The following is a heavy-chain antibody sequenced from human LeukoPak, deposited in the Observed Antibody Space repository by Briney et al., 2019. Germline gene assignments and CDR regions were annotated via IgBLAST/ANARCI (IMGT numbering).Heavy chain of an antibody. CDR1: GFTFSSYE. V-gene: IGHV3-48*03. D-gene: IGHD3-10*01. Sequence: PGGSLRLSCAASGFTFSSYEMNWVRQAPGKGLEWVSYISSSGSTIYYADSVKGRFTISRDNAKNSLYLQMNSLRAEDTAVYYCASLRLRFGEYYWGQRTMVTVSS. CDR3: ASLRLRFGEYY. CDR2: ISSSGSTI. J-gene: IGHJ4*02.